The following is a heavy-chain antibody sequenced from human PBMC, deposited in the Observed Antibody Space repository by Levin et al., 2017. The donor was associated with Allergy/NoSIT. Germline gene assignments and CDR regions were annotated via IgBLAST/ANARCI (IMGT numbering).Heavy chain of an antibody. V-gene: IGHV5-51*01. J-gene: IGHJ4*02. Sequence: RGESLKISCRDSGSTFISSWIAWVRQKPGEGLEWMGIIYPGDSDTRYSPSFQGQVTISADKSIATAYLQWSSLKASDTAMYYCARHGDSSRTNFFVPFDDWGQGTLVTVSS. CDR2: IYPGDSDT. CDR1: GSTFISSW. CDR3: ARHGDSSRTNFFVPFDD. D-gene: IGHD2-21*02.